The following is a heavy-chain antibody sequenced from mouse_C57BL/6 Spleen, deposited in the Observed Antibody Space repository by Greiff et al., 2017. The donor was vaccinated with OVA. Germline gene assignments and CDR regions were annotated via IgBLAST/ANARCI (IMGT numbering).Heavy chain of an antibody. CDR3: ASHYYGSSEVFDY. V-gene: IGHV1-61*01. D-gene: IGHD1-1*01. J-gene: IGHJ2*01. Sequence: QVQLQQPGAELVRPGSSVKLSCKASGYTFTSYWMDWVKQRPGQGLEWIGNIYPSDSETHYNQKFKDKATLTVEKSSSTAYMQLSSLTSEDSAVYYCASHYYGSSEVFDYWGQGTTLTVSS. CDR1: GYTFTSYW. CDR2: IYPSDSET.